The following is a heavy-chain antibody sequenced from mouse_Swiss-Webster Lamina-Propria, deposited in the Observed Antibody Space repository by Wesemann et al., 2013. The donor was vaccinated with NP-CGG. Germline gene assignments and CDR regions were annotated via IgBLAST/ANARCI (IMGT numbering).Heavy chain of an antibody. J-gene: IGHJ1*03. D-gene: IGHD1-1*01. Sequence: TNYNEKFKGKATFTADTSSNTAYMQLSSLTTEDSAIYYCARGYYGSSPHWYFDVWGTGTTVTVSS. CDR2: T. CDR3: ARGYYGSSPHWYFDV. V-gene: IGHV1-9*01.